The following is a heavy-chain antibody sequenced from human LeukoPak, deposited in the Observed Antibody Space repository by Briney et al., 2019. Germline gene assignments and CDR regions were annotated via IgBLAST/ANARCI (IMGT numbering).Heavy chain of an antibody. V-gene: IGHV1-46*01. Sequence: ASVKVSCKASGYTFTSYYMHWVRQAPGQGLEWMGIINPSGGSTSYAQKFQGRVTMTRDTSTSTVYMELSSLRSEDTAVYYCARHGRDYYDSSGLNWFDPWGQGTLVTVSS. CDR2: INPSGGST. CDR1: GYTFTSYY. CDR3: ARHGRDYYDSSGLNWFDP. J-gene: IGHJ5*02. D-gene: IGHD3-22*01.